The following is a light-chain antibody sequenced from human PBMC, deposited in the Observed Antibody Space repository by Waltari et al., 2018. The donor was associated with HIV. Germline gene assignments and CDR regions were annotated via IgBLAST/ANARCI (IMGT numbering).Light chain of an antibody. CDR2: DNN. Sequence: QSVMTQPHSVPGAPGQRLTFPCPGISATLGANYARPWSQHLPGTAPKLLIFDNNNRPSGVPDRFSGSKSVTSASLFITGLQADDEADYYCLSYDSRLSGSVFGPGTRVTVL. V-gene: IGLV1-40*01. CDR1: SATLGANYA. J-gene: IGLJ1*01. CDR3: LSYDSRLSGSV.